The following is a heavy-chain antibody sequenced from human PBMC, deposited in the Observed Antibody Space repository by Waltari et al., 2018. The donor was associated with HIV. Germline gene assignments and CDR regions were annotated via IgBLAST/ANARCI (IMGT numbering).Heavy chain of an antibody. Sequence: QVQLQQWGTRLLKPSETLSLTCTVYVESFRGFHWTWIPQSPGQGLGWIGDINHSGVTNYNPSLKSRVAISADASKNQFSLSLSSVTAADTAVYYCARRDDGLRFNYNGNWFDPWGQGTLVTVS. CDR1: VESFRGFH. J-gene: IGHJ5*02. CDR2: INHSGVT. V-gene: IGHV4-34*01. CDR3: ARRDDGLRFNYNGNWFDP. D-gene: IGHD1-1*01.